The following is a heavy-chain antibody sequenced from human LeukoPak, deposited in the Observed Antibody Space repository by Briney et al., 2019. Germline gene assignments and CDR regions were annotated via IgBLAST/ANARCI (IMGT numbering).Heavy chain of an antibody. CDR1: GGSISSYY. CDR2: IYYSGST. V-gene: IGHV4-59*08. J-gene: IGHJ3*02. D-gene: IGHD3-22*01. Sequence: PSETLSLTCTVSGGSISSYYWSWIRQPPGKGLEWIGYIYYSGSTNYNPSLKSRVTISVDTSKNQFSLKLSFVTAADTAVYYCARQPDYDSSGYPQRAFDIWGQGTMVTVSS. CDR3: ARQPDYDSSGYPQRAFDI.